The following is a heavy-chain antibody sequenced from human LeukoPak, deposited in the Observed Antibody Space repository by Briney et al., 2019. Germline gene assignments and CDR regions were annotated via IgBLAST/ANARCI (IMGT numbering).Heavy chain of an antibody. Sequence: SETLSLTCTVSGGSISSYYWSWIRQPPGKGLEWIGYIYYSGSPNYNPSLKSRVTISVDTSKNQFSLKLSSVTAADTAVYYCARSSSYYYDSSGYYSGVFGYWGQGTLVTVSS. CDR1: GGSISSYY. J-gene: IGHJ4*02. D-gene: IGHD3-22*01. V-gene: IGHV4-59*01. CDR3: ARSSSYYYDSSGYYSGVFGY. CDR2: IYYSGSP.